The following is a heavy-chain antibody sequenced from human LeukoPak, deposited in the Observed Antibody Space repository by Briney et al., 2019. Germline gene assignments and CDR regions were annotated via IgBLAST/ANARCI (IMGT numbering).Heavy chain of an antibody. CDR1: GGSISSYY. D-gene: IGHD1-1*01. Sequence: SETLSLTCTVSGGSISSYYWSWIRQPPGKGLEWIGYTYYSGSTNYNPSLKSRVTISVDTSKNQFSLKLSSVTAADTAVYYCARDSRTTAPYYYYYGMDVWGQGTTVTVSS. CDR2: TYYSGST. V-gene: IGHV4-59*01. CDR3: ARDSRTTAPYYYYYGMDV. J-gene: IGHJ6*02.